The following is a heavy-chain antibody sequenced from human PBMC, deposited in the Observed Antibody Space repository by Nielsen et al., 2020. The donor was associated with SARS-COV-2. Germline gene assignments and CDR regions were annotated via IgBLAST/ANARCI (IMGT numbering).Heavy chain of an antibody. CDR2: ISYDGSNK. J-gene: IGHJ6*02. CDR3: AKGVLHLYYYYGMDV. V-gene: IGHV3-30-3*01. CDR1: GFTFSSYA. Sequence: GESLKISCAASGFTFSSYAMHWVRQAPGKGLEWVAVISYDGSNKYYADSVKGRFTISRDNSKNTLYLQMNSLRAEDTAVYYCAKGVLHLYYYYGMDVWGQGTTVTVSS.